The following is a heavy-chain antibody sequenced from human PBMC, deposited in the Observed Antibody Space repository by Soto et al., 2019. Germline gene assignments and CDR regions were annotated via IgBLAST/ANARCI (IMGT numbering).Heavy chain of an antibody. CDR1: GFTVSSNY. CDR2: IYSGGST. CDR3: ARGRGGSSSGWYGGGYYYYGMDV. V-gene: IGHV3-66*01. J-gene: IGHJ6*02. D-gene: IGHD6-19*01. Sequence: EVQLVESGGGLVQPGGSLRLSCAASGFTVSSNYMSWVRQAPGKGLEWVSVIYSGGSTYYADSVKGRFTISRDNSKNTLYLQMNSLRAEDTAVYYCARGRGGSSSGWYGGGYYYYGMDVWGQGTTVTVSS.